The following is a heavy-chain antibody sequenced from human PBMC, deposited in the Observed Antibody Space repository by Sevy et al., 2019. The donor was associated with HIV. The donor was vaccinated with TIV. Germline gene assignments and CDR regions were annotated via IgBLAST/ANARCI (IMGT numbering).Heavy chain of an antibody. CDR1: GGTFSSYA. V-gene: IGHV1-69*06. CDR3: ARDLRHYDSSGYYSGY. D-gene: IGHD3-22*01. CDR2: IIPIFGTA. J-gene: IGHJ4*02. Sequence: ASVKVSCKASGGTFSSYAISWVRQAPGQGLEWMGGIIPIFGTANYAQKFQGRVTITADKSTSTAYMELSSLRSEDTAVYYCARDLRHYDSSGYYSGYWGQGTLVTVSS.